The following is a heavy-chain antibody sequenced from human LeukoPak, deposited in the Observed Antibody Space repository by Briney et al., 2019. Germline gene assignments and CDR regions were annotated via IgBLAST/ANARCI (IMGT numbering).Heavy chain of an antibody. CDR1: GFIFSNFA. V-gene: IGHV3-30*04. CDR2: ISYDGSEK. J-gene: IGHJ6*03. Sequence: SGGSLRLSCAASGFIFSNFAIHWVRQAPGKGLEWVAVISYDGSEKNYADSVKGRFTISRDNSKNTVYLEMNSLRTEDTALYYCAREPYYADVWGKGTTVTVSS. CDR3: AREPYYADV.